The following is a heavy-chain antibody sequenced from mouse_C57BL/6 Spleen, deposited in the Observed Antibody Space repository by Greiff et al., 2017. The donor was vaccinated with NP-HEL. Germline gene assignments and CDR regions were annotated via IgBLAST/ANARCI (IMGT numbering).Heavy chain of an antibody. CDR2: ISNGGGST. CDR3: AREGDYWYFDV. V-gene: IGHV5-12*01. Sequence: VQGVESGGGLVQPGGSLKLSCAASGFTFSDYYMYWVRQTPEKRLEWVAYISNGGGSTYYPDTVKGRFTISRDNAKNTLYLQMSRLKSEDTAMYYCAREGDYWYFDVWGTGTTVTVSS. J-gene: IGHJ1*03. CDR1: GFTFSDYY.